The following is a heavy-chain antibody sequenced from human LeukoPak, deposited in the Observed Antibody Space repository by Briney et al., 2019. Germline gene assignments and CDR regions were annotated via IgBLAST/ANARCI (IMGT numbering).Heavy chain of an antibody. J-gene: IGHJ4*02. CDR3: AKDRNSSGWYEGY. D-gene: IGHD6-19*01. CDR2: IRYDGSNK. CDR1: GFSFSNYG. V-gene: IGHV3-30*02. Sequence: GGSLRLSCAASGFSFSNYGMHWVRQAPGKGLEWVAFIRYDGSNKYYADSVKGRFTISRDNSNNTLYLQMNSLRAEDTAVYYCAKDRNSSGWYEGYWGQGTLVTVSS.